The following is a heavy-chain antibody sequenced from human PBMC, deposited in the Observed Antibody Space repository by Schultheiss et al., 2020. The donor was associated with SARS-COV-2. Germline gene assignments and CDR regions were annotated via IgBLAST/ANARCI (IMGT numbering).Heavy chain of an antibody. CDR2: IYYSGST. J-gene: IGHJ5*02. Sequence: SETLSLTCTVSGGSISSYYWSWIRQPPGKGLEWIGYIYYSGSTNYNPSLRSRVTMSIDTSKNQLSLHLSSVTAADTAVYYCARDLSGWYLWLDLWGQGTLVTVSS. CDR1: GGSISSYY. CDR3: ARDLSGWYLWLDL. V-gene: IGHV4-59*01. D-gene: IGHD6-19*01.